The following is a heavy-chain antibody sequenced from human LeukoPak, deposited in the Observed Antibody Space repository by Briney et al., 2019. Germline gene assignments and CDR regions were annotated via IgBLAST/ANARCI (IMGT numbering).Heavy chain of an antibody. V-gene: IGHV4-39*01. CDR3: ATSVVSGMVRGVIIANYYYYYMDV. CDR2: IYYSGST. J-gene: IGHJ6*03. Sequence: SETLSLTCTVSGGSISSSSYYWGWIRQPPGKGLEWIGSIYYSGSTYYNPSLKSRVTISVDTSKNQFSLKLSSVTAADTAVYYCATSVVSGMVRGVIIANYYYYYMDVWGKGTTVTVSS. CDR1: GGSISSSSYY. D-gene: IGHD3-10*01.